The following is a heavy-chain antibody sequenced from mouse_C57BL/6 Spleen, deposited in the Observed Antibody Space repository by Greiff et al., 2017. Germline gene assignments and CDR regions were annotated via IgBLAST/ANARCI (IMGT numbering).Heavy chain of an antibody. J-gene: IGHJ2*01. CDR3: AREGYYGSSYPYYFDY. D-gene: IGHD1-1*01. CDR2: IYPGSGST. CDR1: GYTFTSYW. Sequence: QVQLQQPGAELVKPGASVKMSCKASGYTFTSYWITWVKQRPGQGLEWIGDIYPGSGSTNYNEKFKSKATLTADTSSSTAYMQLSSLTSEDSAVYYCAREGYYGSSYPYYFDYWGQGTTLTVSS. V-gene: IGHV1-55*01.